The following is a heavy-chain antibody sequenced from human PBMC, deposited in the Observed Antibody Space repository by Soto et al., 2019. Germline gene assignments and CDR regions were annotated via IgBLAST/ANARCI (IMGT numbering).Heavy chain of an antibody. CDR1: GFTFTNHW. CDR2: ISVDGRTT. D-gene: IGHD2-21*02. CDR3: ARDHANCGGDCYTNRFDP. J-gene: IGHJ5*02. V-gene: IGHV3-74*01. Sequence: EVHLVESGGGLVQPGGSLRLSCAASGFTFTNHWMHWVRQAPGKGLVWVSRISVDGRTTNYADSVKGRFTISRDNAKNTLYLQMNSLRTEDTAVYYCARDHANCGGDCYTNRFDPWGQGTLVTVSS.